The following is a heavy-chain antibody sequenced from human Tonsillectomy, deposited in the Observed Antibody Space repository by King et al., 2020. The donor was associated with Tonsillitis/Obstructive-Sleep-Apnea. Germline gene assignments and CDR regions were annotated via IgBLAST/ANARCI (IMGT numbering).Heavy chain of an antibody. J-gene: IGHJ6*03. D-gene: IGHD6-13*01. CDR2: ISGSDNST. CDR3: AKDLRYSSNIYYMDV. V-gene: IGHV3-23*04. CDR1: GFTFSSHA. Sequence: VQLVESGGGLVQPGGSLRLSCAAFGFTFSSHAMTWVRQAPGKGLEWVSGISGSDNSTYYADSVKGRFTIFRDNSEKTLYLQMNSLGAEDTAVYYCAKDLRYSSNIYYMDVWGKGTTVTVSS.